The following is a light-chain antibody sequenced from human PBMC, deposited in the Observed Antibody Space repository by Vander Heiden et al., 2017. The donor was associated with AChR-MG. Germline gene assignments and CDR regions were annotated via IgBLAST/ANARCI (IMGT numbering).Light chain of an antibody. CDR2: LGS. CDR1: QSLLHSNGYNY. J-gene: IGKJ4*01. Sequence: DIVMTRSPLSLPVTPGEPASISCRSSQSLLHSNGYNYLDWYLQKPGLSPQLLIHLGSYRASGVPDRFSGSGSGTDFTLEITRVEAEDVGVYYCMQALQTPLTFGGGTKVEIK. CDR3: MQALQTPLT. V-gene: IGKV2-28*01.